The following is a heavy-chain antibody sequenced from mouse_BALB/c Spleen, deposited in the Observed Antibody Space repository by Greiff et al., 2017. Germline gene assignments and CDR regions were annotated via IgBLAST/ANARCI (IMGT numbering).Heavy chain of an antibody. Sequence: EVKVVESGGGLVQPGGSLKLSCAASGFDFSRYWMSWVRQAPGKGLEWIGEINPDSSTINYTPSLKDKFIISRDNAKNTLYLQMSKVRSEDTALYYCARRNYGNYDYAMDYWGQGTSVTVSS. CDR3: ARRNYGNYDYAMDY. V-gene: IGHV4-1*02. D-gene: IGHD2-1*01. J-gene: IGHJ4*01. CDR2: INPDSSTI. CDR1: GFDFSRYW.